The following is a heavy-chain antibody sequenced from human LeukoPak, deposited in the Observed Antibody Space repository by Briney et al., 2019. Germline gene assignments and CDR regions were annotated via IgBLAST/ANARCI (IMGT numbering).Heavy chain of an antibody. J-gene: IGHJ4*02. D-gene: IGHD5-18*01. CDR1: GVSITSNY. V-gene: IGHV4-59*01. CDR3: ARSSGHSYGDFDY. Sequence: SETLSLTCSVSGVSITSNYWIWLRQPPGKGLEWIGYTHHSGSTSYNPSLKSRITISLDTSNNQFSLKLSSVTAADTAVYYCARSSGHSYGDFDYWGQGTLVTVSS. CDR2: THHSGST.